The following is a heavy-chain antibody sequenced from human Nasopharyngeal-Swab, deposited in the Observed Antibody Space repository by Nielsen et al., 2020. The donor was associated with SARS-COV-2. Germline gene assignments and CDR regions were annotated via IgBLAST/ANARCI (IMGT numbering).Heavy chain of an antibody. CDR1: GFTFSSYC. CDR2: ISYDGNYK. V-gene: IGHV3-30*18. D-gene: IGHD3-3*01. J-gene: IGHJ6*04. CDR3: AKGRVTIFGVVIIDYYYDMDV. Sequence: GGSLRLSCAASGFTFSSYCMHWVRQAPGKGLEWVAVISYDGNYKYYADSVQGRFTISRDNSKNTLFLQMNSLRAEDTAVYYCAKGRVTIFGVVIIDYYYDMDVWGKGTTVTVSS.